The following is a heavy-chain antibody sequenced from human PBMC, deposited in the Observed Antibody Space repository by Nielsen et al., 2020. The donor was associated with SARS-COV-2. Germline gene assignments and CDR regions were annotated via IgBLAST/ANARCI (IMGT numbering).Heavy chain of an antibody. Sequence: GESLKISCAASGFTFSSYAMSWVRQAPGKGLEWVSLISWDGGSTYYADSVKGRFTISRDNSKNSLYLQMNSLRAEDTALYYCAKLGIVGASYYFDYWGQGTLVTVSS. J-gene: IGHJ4*02. CDR2: ISWDGGST. V-gene: IGHV3-43D*04. D-gene: IGHD1-26*01. CDR3: AKLGIVGASYYFDY. CDR1: GFTFSSYA.